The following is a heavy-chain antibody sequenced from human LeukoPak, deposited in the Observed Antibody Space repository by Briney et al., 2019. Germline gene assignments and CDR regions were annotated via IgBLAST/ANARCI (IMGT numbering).Heavy chain of an antibody. Sequence: GASVKVSCKASGYTFTGYYMHWVRQAPGQGLEWMGWINPNSGGTNYAQKFQGRVTMTRDTSISAAYMELSRLRSDDTAVYYCAREYYYDSGRAFDIWGRGTIVTVSS. CDR1: GYTFTGYY. V-gene: IGHV1-2*02. J-gene: IGHJ3*02. CDR2: INPNSGGT. D-gene: IGHD3-10*01. CDR3: AREYYYDSGRAFDI.